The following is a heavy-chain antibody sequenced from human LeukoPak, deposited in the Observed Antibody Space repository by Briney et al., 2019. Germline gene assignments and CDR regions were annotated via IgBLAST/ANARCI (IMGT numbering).Heavy chain of an antibody. V-gene: IGHV4-4*02. CDR1: GGSIISGNW. J-gene: IGHJ3*02. Sequence: SGTLSLTCAVSGGSIISGNWWSWVRQPPGKGLEWIGEIYHSGRTNYNPSLKSRVTMSLDKSKNQFSLNLSSVTAADTAVYYCASYTPAFDIWGQGTMVTVSS. CDR3: ASYTPAFDI. D-gene: IGHD3-16*01. CDR2: IYHSGRT.